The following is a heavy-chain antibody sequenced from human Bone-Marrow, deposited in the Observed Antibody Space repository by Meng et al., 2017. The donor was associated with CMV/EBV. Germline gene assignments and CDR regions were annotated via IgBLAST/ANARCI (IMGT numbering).Heavy chain of an antibody. CDR3: AKDITPPIVGATPVD. V-gene: IGHV3-43D*03. Sequence: GESLKISCVASGFTFNTYWMSWVRQAPGKGLEWVSGINWNGGSTYYADSVKGRFTISRDNSKNSLYLQMNSLRAEDTALYYCAKDITPPIVGATPVDWGQGTLVTVSS. D-gene: IGHD1-26*01. J-gene: IGHJ4*02. CDR2: INWNGGST. CDR1: GFTFNTYW.